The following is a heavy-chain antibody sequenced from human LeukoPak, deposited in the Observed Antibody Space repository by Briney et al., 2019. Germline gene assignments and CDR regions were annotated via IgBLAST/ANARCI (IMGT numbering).Heavy chain of an antibody. CDR1: GFTFSDFV. Sequence: GGSLRLSCAASGFTFSDFVMNWVRQAPGKGLEWVSGVSGTGTYNSDSVKGRFTISRDNAKNSLYLQMNSLRAEDTAVYYCARDVLHCSSTSCFDYYGMDVWGQGTTVTVSS. CDR2: VSGTGT. CDR3: ARDVLHCSSTSCFDYYGMDV. D-gene: IGHD2-2*01. J-gene: IGHJ6*02. V-gene: IGHV3-69-1*01.